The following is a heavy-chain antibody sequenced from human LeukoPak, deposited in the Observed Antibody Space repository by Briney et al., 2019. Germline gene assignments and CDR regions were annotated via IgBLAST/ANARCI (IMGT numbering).Heavy chain of an antibody. J-gene: IGHJ6*03. V-gene: IGHV3-21*01. CDR2: ITSSSSYM. Sequence: GGSLRLSCVASGFTFNTYNMNWVRQAPGKGLEWISSITSSSSYMYYADSVKGRFTISRDNAKSSLYLQMNSLRDEDTAVYYCARDPYSGNYGDYYYYYMDVWGKGTTVTISS. CDR3: ARDPYSGNYGDYYYYYMDV. D-gene: IGHD1-26*01. CDR1: GFTFNTYN.